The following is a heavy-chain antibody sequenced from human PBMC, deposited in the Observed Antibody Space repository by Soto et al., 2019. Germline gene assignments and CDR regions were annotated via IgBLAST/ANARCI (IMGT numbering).Heavy chain of an antibody. CDR1: GYTFTSNV. CDR3: ARGAHTYGYVFDY. D-gene: IGHD5-18*01. V-gene: IGHV1-3*01. CDR2: VNAGNGYT. Sequence: QVHLVQSGAEVKKPGASVKVSCRSSGYTFTSNVIHWVRQAPGQSLEWMGWVNAGNGYTKYLQNFQGRVTISSDTSASTAYMELNSLRSEDTAVYYCARGAHTYGYVFDYWGQGTLVTVSS. J-gene: IGHJ4*02.